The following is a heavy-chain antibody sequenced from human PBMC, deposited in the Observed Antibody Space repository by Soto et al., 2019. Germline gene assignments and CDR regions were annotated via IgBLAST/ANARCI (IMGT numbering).Heavy chain of an antibody. CDR3: VHRLYGGNPVTH. CDR2: IYGDDDK. D-gene: IGHD4-17*01. CDR1: GFSLSTGGVG. J-gene: IGHJ4*02. Sequence: KESGPTLVKPTQTLTLTCTFSGFSLSTGGVGVGWIRQPPGKALEWLALIYGDDDKRYSPSLKSRLTITQDISRNQVVLTMTNMDPVDTATYYCVHRLYGGNPVTHWGQGTLVTVSS. V-gene: IGHV2-5*02.